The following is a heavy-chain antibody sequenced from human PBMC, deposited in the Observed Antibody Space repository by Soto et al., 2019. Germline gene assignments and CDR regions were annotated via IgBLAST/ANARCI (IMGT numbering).Heavy chain of an antibody. CDR1: GYTFTEND. J-gene: IGHJ4*02. Sequence: QVQLVQSGAEVKRPGASVKVSCKASGYTFTENDINWVRQATGQGLEWMGGMNPNSGNKGYAQKFQGRVTMTRDNSITTAYMELSSLRSEDTAVYFCVRAPLDYYSADYFDNWGQGTLVTVSS. D-gene: IGHD2-21*01. CDR2: MNPNSGNK. CDR3: VRAPLDYYSADYFDN. V-gene: IGHV1-8*01.